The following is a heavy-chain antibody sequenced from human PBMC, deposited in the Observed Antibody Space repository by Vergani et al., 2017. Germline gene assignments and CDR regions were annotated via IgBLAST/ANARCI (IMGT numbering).Heavy chain of an antibody. D-gene: IGHD2-21*02. CDR2: FNPSGGST. J-gene: IGHJ6*02. CDR1: GYTFTSYY. Sequence: QVQLVQSGAEVKKPGASVKVSCKASGYTFTSYYMHWVRQAPGQGLEWMGIFNPSGGSTSYAQKFQGRVTMTRDTSTSTVYMELSSLRSEDTAVYYCTRDAVTIWEHIVVVTAPPVYYYYYYGMDVWGQGTTVTVSS. V-gene: IGHV1-46*03. CDR3: TRDAVTIWEHIVVVTAPPVYYYYYYGMDV.